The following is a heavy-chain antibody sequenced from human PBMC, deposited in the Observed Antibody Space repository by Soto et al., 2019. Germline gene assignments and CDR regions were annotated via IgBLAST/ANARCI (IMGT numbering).Heavy chain of an antibody. CDR2: ISGSGGST. CDR3: ARRGYCSGGSCYNAYYFDY. J-gene: IGHJ4*02. V-gene: IGHV3-23*01. D-gene: IGHD2-15*01. CDR1: GFTFSSYA. Sequence: GGSLRLSCAASGFTFSSYAMSWVRQAPGKGLEWVSAISGSGGSTYYADSVKGRFTISRDNSKNTLYLQMNSLRAEDTAVYYCARRGYCSGGSCYNAYYFDYWGQGTLVTVSS.